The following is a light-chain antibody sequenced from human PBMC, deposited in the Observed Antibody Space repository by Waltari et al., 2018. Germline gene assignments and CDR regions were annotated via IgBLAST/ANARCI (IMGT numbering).Light chain of an antibody. CDR3: CSFTTRSTWV. J-gene: IGLJ3*02. Sequence: QSALTQPASVSGSPGQSITISCTGTISDVGRYNYVSWSQQHPGKVPKLLIFDVSNRPSVVSHRFSGSKSGNTASLTISGLQAEDESDYYCCSFTTRSTWVFGGGTKLTVL. V-gene: IGLV2-14*01. CDR2: DVS. CDR1: ISDVGRYNY.